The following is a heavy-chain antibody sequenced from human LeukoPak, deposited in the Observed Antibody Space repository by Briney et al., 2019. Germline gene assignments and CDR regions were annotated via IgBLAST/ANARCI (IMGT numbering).Heavy chain of an antibody. D-gene: IGHD3/OR15-3a*01. CDR3: ARHMDWYYFDY. V-gene: IGHV4-59*08. Sequence: PSETLSLTCTVSGGSISSYYWSWIRQPPGKGLEWIGYIYYSGSTNYNPSLKSRVTISVDTSKNQFSLKLSSVTAADTAVYYRARHMDWYYFDYWGQGTLVTVSS. CDR2: IYYSGST. CDR1: GGSISSYY. J-gene: IGHJ4*02.